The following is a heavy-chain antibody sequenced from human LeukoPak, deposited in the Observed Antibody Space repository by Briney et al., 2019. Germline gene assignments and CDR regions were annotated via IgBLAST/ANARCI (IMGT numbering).Heavy chain of an antibody. CDR1: GYTFTGYY. Sequence: ASVKVSCKASGYTFTGYYMHWVRQAPGQGLEWMGWINPNSGGTNYAQKFQGRVTMTRDTSISTAYMELSRLRSDDTAVYYCARDDYGSGSYWFYWGQGTLVTVSS. D-gene: IGHD3-10*01. J-gene: IGHJ4*02. V-gene: IGHV1-2*02. CDR2: INPNSGGT. CDR3: ARDDYGSGSYWFY.